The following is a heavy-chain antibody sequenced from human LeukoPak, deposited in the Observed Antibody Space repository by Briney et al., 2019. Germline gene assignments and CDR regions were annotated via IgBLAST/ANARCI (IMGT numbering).Heavy chain of an antibody. V-gene: IGHV3-11*01. J-gene: IGHJ5*02. Sequence: PGGSLRLSCAASSGFTFSDYYMSWIRPAPGKGLERISYISSSGSSIYYADSVKGRFTISRDNAKNSLYLQMNSLRAEDTAVYYCARGADAGGYNWFDPWGQGTLVTVSS. CDR2: ISSSGSSI. D-gene: IGHD1-26*01. CDR1: SGFTFSDYY. CDR3: ARGADAGGYNWFDP.